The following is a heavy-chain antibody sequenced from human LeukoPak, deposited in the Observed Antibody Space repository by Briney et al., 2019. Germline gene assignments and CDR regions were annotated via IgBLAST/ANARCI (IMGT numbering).Heavy chain of an antibody. D-gene: IGHD6-13*01. CDR3: ARDLIAAAGSHPPLDY. CDR2: IIPIFGTA. J-gene: IGHJ4*02. CDR1: GGTFGSYA. Sequence: SSVKVSCKASGGTFGSYAISWVRQAPGQGLEWMGRIIPIFGTANYAQKFQGRVTITTDESTSTAYMELSSLRSEDTAVYYCARDLIAAAGSHPPLDYWGQGTLVTVSS. V-gene: IGHV1-69*05.